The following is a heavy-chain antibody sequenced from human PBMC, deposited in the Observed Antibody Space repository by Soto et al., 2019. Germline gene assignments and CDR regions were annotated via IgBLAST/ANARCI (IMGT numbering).Heavy chain of an antibody. CDR3: ARSYYFDSCGYFDY. CDR1: GFTFSSNS. CDR2: IYSVGGT. Sequence: GGSLRLSCAASGFTFSSNSMSWVRQAPGKGLEWVSIIYSVGGTYYADSVKGRFTISRDNSKNTLYLQMNSLRAEDTAVYYCARSYYFDSCGYFDYWGQGALVTVSS. J-gene: IGHJ4*02. D-gene: IGHD3-22*01. V-gene: IGHV3-53*01.